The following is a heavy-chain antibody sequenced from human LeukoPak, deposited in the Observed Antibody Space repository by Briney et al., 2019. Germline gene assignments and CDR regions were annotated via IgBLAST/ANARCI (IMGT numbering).Heavy chain of an antibody. J-gene: IGHJ3*02. D-gene: IGHD3-10*01. CDR2: ISAYNGNT. CDR1: GYTFTSYG. V-gene: IGHV1-18*01. CDR3: ARDSLWFGELLEAFDI. Sequence: ASVKVSCKASGYTFTSYGISWVRQAPGQGLEWMGWISAYNGNTNYAQKLQGRVTMTTDTSTSTAYMELRSLRSDDTAVYYCARDSLWFGELLEAFDIWGQGIMVTVSS.